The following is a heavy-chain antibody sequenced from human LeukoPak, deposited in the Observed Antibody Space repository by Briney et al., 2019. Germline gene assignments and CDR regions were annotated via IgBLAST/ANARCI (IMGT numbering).Heavy chain of an antibody. CDR1: GFTFGDYA. J-gene: IGHJ4*02. CDR2: IRSKAYGGTT. CDR3: SRAPRSSDYGSGSYYSDY. Sequence: GGSLRLSCTASGFTFGDYAMSWVRQAPGKGLEWVGFIRSKAYGGTTEYAASVKGRFIISRDDSKSIAYLQMDSLKTEDTAVYYCSRAPRSSDYGSGSYYSDYWGQGALVTVSS. D-gene: IGHD3-10*01. V-gene: IGHV3-49*04.